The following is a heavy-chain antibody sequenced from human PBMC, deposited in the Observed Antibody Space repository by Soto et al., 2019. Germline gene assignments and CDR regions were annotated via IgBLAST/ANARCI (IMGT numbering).Heavy chain of an antibody. CDR1: GFTFSTYG. CDR3: AKDFHPSQSYALYNWFDP. J-gene: IGHJ5*02. V-gene: IGHV3-30*18. Sequence: QVQLVESGGGVVQPGRSLRLSCAASGFTFSTYGMFWVRQPPGMGLEWVAAIPSDGSNKYYADSVKGRFTISRDNSKNTLFLQMDSLRTEDTAVYYCAKDFHPSQSYALYNWFDPWGQGTLVTVSS. D-gene: IGHD3-16*01. CDR2: IPSDGSNK.